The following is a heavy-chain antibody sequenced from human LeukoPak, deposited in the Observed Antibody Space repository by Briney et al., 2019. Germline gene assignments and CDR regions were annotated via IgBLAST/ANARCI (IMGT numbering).Heavy chain of an antibody. CDR2: ITTATSGYI. Sequence: TGGSLRLSCAASGFTFSSHDMNWVRQAPGKGLEWVSSITTATSGYIYYADSVKGRFTISRDDAKNSLYLQMDSLRAEDTAVYYCARDYGGPHYFDYWGQGTLVTVSS. CDR1: GFTFSSHD. D-gene: IGHD2-15*01. J-gene: IGHJ4*02. CDR3: ARDYGGPHYFDY. V-gene: IGHV3-21*01.